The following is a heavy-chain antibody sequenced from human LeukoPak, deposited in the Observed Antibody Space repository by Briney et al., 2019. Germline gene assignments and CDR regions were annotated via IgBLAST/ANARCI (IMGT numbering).Heavy chain of an antibody. CDR2: INPNSGGT. CDR3: ARDLLSAYCGGDCYSEDPADP. Sequence: ASVEVSCKASGYTFTGYYMHWVRQAPGQGLEWMGWINPNSGGTNYVQKLQGRVTMTRDTSISTAYMELSRLRSDDTAVYYCARDLLSAYCGGDCYSEDPADPWGQGTLVTVSS. CDR1: GYTFTGYY. V-gene: IGHV1-2*02. J-gene: IGHJ5*02. D-gene: IGHD2-21*02.